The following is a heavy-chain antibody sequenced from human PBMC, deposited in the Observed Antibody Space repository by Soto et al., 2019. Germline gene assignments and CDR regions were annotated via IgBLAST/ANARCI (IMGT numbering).Heavy chain of an antibody. J-gene: IGHJ4*02. CDR3: ARELGYYDFWSGYNKAGPFDY. D-gene: IGHD3-3*01. CDR2: ISAYNGNT. V-gene: IGHV1-18*01. Sequence: GASVKVSCKASGYTFTSYGISWVRQAPGQGLEWMGWISAYNGNTNYAQKLQGRVTMTTDTSTSTAYMELRSLRSDDTAVYYCARELGYYDFWSGYNKAGPFDYCGPGTLVTVSS. CDR1: GYTFTSYG.